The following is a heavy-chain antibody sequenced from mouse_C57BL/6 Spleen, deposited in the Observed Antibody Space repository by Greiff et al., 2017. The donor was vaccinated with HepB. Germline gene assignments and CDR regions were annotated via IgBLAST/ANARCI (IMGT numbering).Heavy chain of an antibody. D-gene: IGHD2-2*01. CDR3: ARTGYPSMDY. J-gene: IGHJ4*01. CDR1: GYAFSSSW. V-gene: IGHV1-82*01. CDR2: IYPGDGDT. Sequence: VQLQQSGPELVKPGASVKISCKASGYAFSSSWMNWVKQRPGKGLEWIGLIYPGDGDTNYNGKFKGKATLTADKSSSTAYMQLSSLTSEDSAVYFCARTGYPSMDYWGQGTSVTVSS.